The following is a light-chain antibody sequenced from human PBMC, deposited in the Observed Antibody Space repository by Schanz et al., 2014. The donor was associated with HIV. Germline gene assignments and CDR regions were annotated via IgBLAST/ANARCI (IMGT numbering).Light chain of an antibody. J-gene: IGLJ2*01. CDR3: SSYAGSDIVV. Sequence: QSALTQPPSASGSPGQSVTLSCTGTSSDVGDYNYVSWYQQHPGKAPKIMIYEVSERPSGVPDRFSGSKSGNTASLTVSGLQAEDEADYYCSSYAGSDIVVFGGGTKLTVL. CDR2: EVS. V-gene: IGLV2-8*01. CDR1: SSDVGDYNY.